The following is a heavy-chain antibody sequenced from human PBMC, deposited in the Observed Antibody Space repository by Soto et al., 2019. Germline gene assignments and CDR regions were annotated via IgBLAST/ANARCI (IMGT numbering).Heavy chain of an antibody. D-gene: IGHD3-16*01. J-gene: IGHJ4*02. CDR1: GYKFTNHD. V-gene: IGHV1-8*01. Sequence: QVQLEQSGAEVKKPGASVKVSCKASGYKFTNHDINWVRQASGQGLEWMGWMNPDSGKTEYVRKFQDRVTFTRDTASNTAYMELSGLRAEDTAIYFCAIYTSSFSYFGFWGQGTLVTVS. CDR2: MNPDSGKT. CDR3: AIYTSSFSYFGF.